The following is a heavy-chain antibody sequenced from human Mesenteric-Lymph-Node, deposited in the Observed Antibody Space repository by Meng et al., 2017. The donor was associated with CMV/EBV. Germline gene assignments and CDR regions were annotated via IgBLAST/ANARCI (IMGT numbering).Heavy chain of an antibody. V-gene: IGHV4-39*01. Sequence: QLQLQESGQGLLKPSETLSLTCTVPGGSISSSSYYWGWIRQPPGKGLEWIGSIYYSGSTYYNPSLKSRVTISVDTSKNQFSLKLSSVTAADTAVYYCARPHYYGSGSSPWFDPWGQGTLVTVSS. CDR2: IYYSGST. D-gene: IGHD3-10*01. J-gene: IGHJ5*02. CDR1: GGSISSSSYY. CDR3: ARPHYYGSGSSPWFDP.